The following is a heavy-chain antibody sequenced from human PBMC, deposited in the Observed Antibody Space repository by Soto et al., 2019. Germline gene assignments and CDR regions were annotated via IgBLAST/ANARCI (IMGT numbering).Heavy chain of an antibody. D-gene: IGHD2-2*01. CDR2: INHSGST. CDR3: ARQGPHCSSTSCHIFENYYYYMDV. J-gene: IGHJ6*03. V-gene: IGHV4-34*01. Sequence: SETLSLTCAVYGGSFSGYYWSWIRQPPGKGLEWIGEINHSGSTNYNPSLKSRVTISVDTSKNQFSLKLSSVTAADTAVYYCARQGPHCSSTSCHIFENYYYYMDVWGKGTTVTVSS. CDR1: GGSFSGYY.